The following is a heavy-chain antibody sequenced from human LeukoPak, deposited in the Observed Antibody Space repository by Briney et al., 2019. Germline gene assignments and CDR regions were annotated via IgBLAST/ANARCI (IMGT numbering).Heavy chain of an antibody. D-gene: IGHD3-22*01. CDR2: IKSKTDDGTT. CDR3: TAGRGDSSGYYYDY. CDR1: GFTFSNAW. J-gene: IGHJ4*02. V-gene: IGHV3-15*01. Sequence: PGGSLRLSCAASGFTFSNAWMSWVRQAPGKGLEWVGRIKSKTDDGTTDYAAPVKGRFTISRDDSKNTLYLQMNSLKTEDTAVYYCTAGRGDSSGYYYDYWGQGTLVTVSS.